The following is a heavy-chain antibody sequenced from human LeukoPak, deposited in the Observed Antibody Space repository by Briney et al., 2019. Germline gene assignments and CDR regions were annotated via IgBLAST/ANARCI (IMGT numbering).Heavy chain of an antibody. J-gene: IGHJ4*02. CDR1: GFTFGNAW. Sequence: GGSLRLSCAASGFTFGNAWMNWVRQAPGKVLEWVGRMKSKTDGGTTDYAAPVKGRFTISRDDSKNTLYLQMNSLKTEDTAVYYCTTPSTPGIAAAGDFDYWGQGTLVTVSS. D-gene: IGHD6-13*01. CDR3: TTPSTPGIAAAGDFDY. CDR2: MKSKTDGGTT. V-gene: IGHV3-15*07.